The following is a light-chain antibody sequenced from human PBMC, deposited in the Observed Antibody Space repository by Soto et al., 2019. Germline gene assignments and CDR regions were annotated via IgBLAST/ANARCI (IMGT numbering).Light chain of an antibody. CDR3: QQYSNWPRT. CDR2: GAS. Sequence: EIVMTQSPANLSVSPGERATLSCRAGQSISNNLAWYQQKPGQAPRLLIYGASTRATGIPARFTGSGSGTEFTLTISSLQSEDFAVYYCQQYSNWPRTFGQGTKVEIK. J-gene: IGKJ1*01. CDR1: QSISNN. V-gene: IGKV3-15*01.